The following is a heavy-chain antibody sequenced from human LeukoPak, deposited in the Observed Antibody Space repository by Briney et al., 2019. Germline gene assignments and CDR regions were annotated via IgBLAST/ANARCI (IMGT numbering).Heavy chain of an antibody. CDR1: GFTFSNYG. CDR3: ARPSRGFFDY. J-gene: IGHJ4*02. V-gene: IGHV3-30*02. D-gene: IGHD3-10*01. CDR2: IRFDGNNK. Sequence: GGSLRLSCAASGFTFSNYGMQWVRQAPGKGLEWVAFIRFDGNNKYYADSVKGRFTISRDNAKNSLYLQMNSLRAEDTAVYYCARPSRGFFDYWGQGTLVTVSS.